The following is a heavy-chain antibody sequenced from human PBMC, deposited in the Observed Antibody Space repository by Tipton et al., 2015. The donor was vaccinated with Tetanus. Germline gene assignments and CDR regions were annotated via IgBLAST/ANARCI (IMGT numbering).Heavy chain of an antibody. Sequence: QLVQSGGEVKKPGESLKISCKGSGCIFNNYWIGWVRQKPGKGLEWMGIIYPGDSDIRYSPSFQGQVTISVDKSINTAYLQWSSLKASDTSMFYCARAHCTDGVCNFDFWGQGALVTVAS. D-gene: IGHD2-8*01. CDR3: ARAHCTDGVCNFDF. V-gene: IGHV5-51*01. CDR1: GCIFNNYW. J-gene: IGHJ4*02. CDR2: IYPGDSDI.